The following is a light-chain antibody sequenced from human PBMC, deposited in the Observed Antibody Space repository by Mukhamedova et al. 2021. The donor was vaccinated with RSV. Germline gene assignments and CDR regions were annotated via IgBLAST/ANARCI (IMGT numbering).Light chain of an antibody. CDR3: QQFDTSPLYT. CDR2: AAS. Sequence: PGQAPRLLIYAASSRATGIPDRFSGSGSGTDFTLTISRLEPEDFAVYYCQQFDTSPLYTFGQGTKLEI. J-gene: IGKJ2*01. V-gene: IGKV3-20*01.